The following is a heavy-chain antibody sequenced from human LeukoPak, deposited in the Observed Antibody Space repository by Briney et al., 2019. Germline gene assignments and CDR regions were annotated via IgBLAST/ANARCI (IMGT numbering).Heavy chain of an antibody. CDR3: AKARGSYFDY. Sequence: GGSLRLSCAASGFTFTTYDMSWVRQAPGKGLEWVSAIIGSGGSTYYADSVKGRFTISRDNSKNTLYLQMNSLRAEDTAVYYCAKARGSYFDYWGQGTLVTVSS. V-gene: IGHV3-23*01. CDR1: GFTFTTYD. J-gene: IGHJ4*02. CDR2: IIGSGGST. D-gene: IGHD1-26*01.